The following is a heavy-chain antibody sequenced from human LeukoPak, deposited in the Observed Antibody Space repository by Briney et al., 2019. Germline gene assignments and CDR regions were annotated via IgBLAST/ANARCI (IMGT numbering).Heavy chain of an antibody. CDR1: GFTFSSYG. Sequence: QTGWSLRLSCAASGFTFSSYGMRWVRQAPGKGLEWVAVISSDGSNKYYADSVKGRFTISRDDSKNTLYLQMNSLRAEDTAVYYCAKPYDRYNYGQGFCYWGQGTRVTVSS. CDR3: AKPYDRYNYGQGFCY. CDR2: ISSDGSNK. V-gene: IGHV3-30*18. D-gene: IGHD5-18*01. J-gene: IGHJ4*02.